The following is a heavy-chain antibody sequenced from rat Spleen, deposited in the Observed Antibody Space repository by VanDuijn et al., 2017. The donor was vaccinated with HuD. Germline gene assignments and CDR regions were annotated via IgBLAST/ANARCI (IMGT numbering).Heavy chain of an antibody. CDR3: ASPRSRYYYDGTYYSPFDH. V-gene: IGHV2-27*01. Sequence: QVQLKESGPGLVQPSETLSLICTVSGFSLTNYHVHWVRQSPGKGLEWMAVIWSGGNTDYNSAIKSRVSIGRDTPKSQVFLKMNSLKTEDTAMYFCASPRSRYYYDGTYYSPFDHWGQGVMVTVSS. CDR2: IWSGGNT. D-gene: IGHD1-12*02. J-gene: IGHJ2*01. CDR1: GFSLTNYH.